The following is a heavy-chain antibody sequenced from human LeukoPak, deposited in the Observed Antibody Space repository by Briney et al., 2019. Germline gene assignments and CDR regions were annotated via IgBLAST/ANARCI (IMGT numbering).Heavy chain of an antibody. V-gene: IGHV4-59*08. D-gene: IGHD1-26*01. J-gene: IGHJ4*02. CDR2: IYYSGST. CDR3: ARLASGSYGPLTPFDY. CDR1: GGSISSYY. Sequence: KPSETLSLTRTVSGGSISSYYWSWIRRPPGKGLEWIGDIYYSGSTNYNPSLKSRVTISVDTSKNQFSLRLSSVTAADTAVYYSARLASGSYGPLTPFDYWGQGTLVTVSS.